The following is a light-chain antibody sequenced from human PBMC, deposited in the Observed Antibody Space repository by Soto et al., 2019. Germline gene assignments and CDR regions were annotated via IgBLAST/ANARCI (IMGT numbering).Light chain of an antibody. CDR3: ISYTSDNRNDV. CDR1: SSGVGAYTS. CDR2: EVS. Sequence: QSALTQPASVSGSPGQSITISCTGTSSGVGAYTSVSWYQQHPGKAPKLMIYEVSNRPSGVSNRFSGSKSANTASLTISGLQADDEAHYYCISYTSDNRNDVFGTGTKLTVL. V-gene: IGLV2-14*01. J-gene: IGLJ1*01.